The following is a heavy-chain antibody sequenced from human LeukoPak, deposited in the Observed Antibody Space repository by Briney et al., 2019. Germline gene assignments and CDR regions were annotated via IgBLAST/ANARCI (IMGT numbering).Heavy chain of an antibody. CDR1: GFTVSDNY. Sequence: PGGSLRLSCAASGFTVSDNYMSWVRQAPWKGLEWVSVIYSGGSTYYSDSVKGRFTISRDNSKNTLYLQMNSLRAEDTAVYYCAKEMATMNAFDIWGQGTMVTVSS. CDR2: IYSGGST. J-gene: IGHJ3*02. CDR3: AKEMATMNAFDI. V-gene: IGHV3-53*01. D-gene: IGHD5-24*01.